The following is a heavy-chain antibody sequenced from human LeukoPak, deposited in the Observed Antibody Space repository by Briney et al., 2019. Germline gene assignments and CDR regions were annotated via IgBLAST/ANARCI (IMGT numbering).Heavy chain of an antibody. CDR2: IIPIFGTA. V-gene: IGHV1-69*05. D-gene: IGHD7-27*01. CDR3: ARESPGDFDY. CDR1: GGTFSSYA. J-gene: IGHJ4*02. Sequence: SVKVSCKASGGTFSSYAISWVRQAPGQGLEWMGGIIPIFGTANYAQKFQGRVAMTTDTSTRTAYMELRSLRSDDTAVYYCARESPGDFDYWGQGTLVTVSS.